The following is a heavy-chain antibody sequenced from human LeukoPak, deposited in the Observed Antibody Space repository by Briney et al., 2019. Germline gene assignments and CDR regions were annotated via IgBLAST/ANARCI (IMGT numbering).Heavy chain of an antibody. J-gene: IGHJ4*02. D-gene: IGHD3-10*01. CDR2: INHSGST. V-gene: IGHV4-34*01. CDR1: GGSFRGYN. Sequence: PSETLSLTCAVYGGSFRGYNWSWIRRPPGKGLEWIGEINHSGSTNYNPSLKSRVTISVDTSKNQFSLKLSSVTAADTAVYYCVATSITMVRGVKDYWGQGTLVTVSS. CDR3: VATSITMVRGVKDY.